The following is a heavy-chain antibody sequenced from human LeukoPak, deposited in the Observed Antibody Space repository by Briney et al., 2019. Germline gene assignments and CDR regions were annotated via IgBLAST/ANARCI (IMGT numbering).Heavy chain of an antibody. D-gene: IGHD1-26*01. CDR3: ARDNYSGSRYFDH. CDR2: ISSSGRTM. J-gene: IGHJ4*02. CDR1: GFTFSSYE. V-gene: IGHV3-48*03. Sequence: QSGGSLRLSCAASGFTFSSYEMNWVRQAPGKGLEWVSYISSSGRTMYYADSVKGRFTVSRDNAKNSLYLQMNSLRAEDTAIYYCARDNYSGSRYFDHWGQGTLVTVSS.